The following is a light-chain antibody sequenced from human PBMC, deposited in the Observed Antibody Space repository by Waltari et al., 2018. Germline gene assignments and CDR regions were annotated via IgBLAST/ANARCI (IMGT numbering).Light chain of an antibody. CDR3: QQSYTTPYT. J-gene: IGKJ2*01. CDR1: QLVDNF. Sequence: DIQMTQSPSSLSVSVGDRVTITCRASQLVDNFLNWYQQKPGQAPSLLIYAASSLQSGVPSRVSGRGSGTDFTLTISSLQPEDFATYYCQQSYTTPYTFGQGTRLDIK. CDR2: AAS. V-gene: IGKV1-39*01.